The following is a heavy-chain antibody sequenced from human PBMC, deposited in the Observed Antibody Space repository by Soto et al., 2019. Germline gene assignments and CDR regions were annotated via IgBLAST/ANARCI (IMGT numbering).Heavy chain of an antibody. V-gene: IGHV4-59*01. CDR1: GGSISSYY. J-gene: IGHJ4*02. Sequence: PSETLSLTCTVSGGSISSYYWSWIRQPPGKGLEWIGYIYYSGSTNYNPSLKSRVTISVDTSKNQFSLKLSSVTAADTAVYYCARGGNYYYDSSGYYDLEYWGQGTLVTVSS. CDR3: ARGGNYYYDSSGYYDLEY. D-gene: IGHD3-22*01. CDR2: IYYSGST.